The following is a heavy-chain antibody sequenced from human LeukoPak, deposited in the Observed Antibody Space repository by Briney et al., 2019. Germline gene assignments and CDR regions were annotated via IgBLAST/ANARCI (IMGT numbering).Heavy chain of an antibody. V-gene: IGHV4-34*01. CDR2: INHRGGT. CDR1: GGSFSGYF. J-gene: IGHJ4*02. CDR3: ARGSIYYGDSSAYFDY. Sequence: SETLSLTCSVYGGSFSGYFWTYIRQPPGKGLEWIGEINHRGGTSYNPSLKSRVTISRDTSKNQLSLRLTSVTAADTAVYYCARGSIYYGDSSAYFDYWGQGSLVTVSS. D-gene: IGHD3-22*01.